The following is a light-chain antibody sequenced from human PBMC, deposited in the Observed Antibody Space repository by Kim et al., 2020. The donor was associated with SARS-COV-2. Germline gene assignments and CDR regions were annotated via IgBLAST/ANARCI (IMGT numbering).Light chain of an antibody. J-gene: IGLJ2*01. CDR1: SSDVSSYDY. CDR3: SSYTSSTTRVV. V-gene: IGLV2-14*03. Sequence: SLTISCTGYSSDVSSYDYVSWYQQHPGKAPKLIIHNVINRPSGVSSRFSGSKSDKTASLTISGLQAEDEGIYYCSSYTSSTTRVVFGGGTQLTVL. CDR2: NVI.